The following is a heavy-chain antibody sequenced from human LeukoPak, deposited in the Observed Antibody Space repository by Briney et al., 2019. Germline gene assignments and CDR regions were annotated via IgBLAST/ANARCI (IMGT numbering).Heavy chain of an antibody. CDR2: ICGSGGSK. Sequence: GRSLRLSCAASGFTFRSYAVSWVRQAPGRGLEWVLSICGSGGSKYSADYVKGRFTISRDNSKNTLYLQMNSLRAEDTALYYCAKDRSCTNDICHGDFDYWGQGTLVTVSS. D-gene: IGHD2-8*01. CDR1: GFTFRSYA. V-gene: IGHV3-23*01. J-gene: IGHJ4*02. CDR3: AKDRSCTNDICHGDFDY.